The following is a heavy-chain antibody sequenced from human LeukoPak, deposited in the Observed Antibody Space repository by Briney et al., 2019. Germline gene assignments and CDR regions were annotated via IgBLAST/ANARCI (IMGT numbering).Heavy chain of an antibody. D-gene: IGHD2-2*01. J-gene: IGHJ6*02. CDR2: ISYDGSNK. CDR3: AKDPAGDSTRVDGMDV. Sequence: GRSLRLSCAASGFTFSSYGMHWVRQAPGKGLEWVAVISYDGSNKYYADSVKGRFTISRDNSKNTLYLQMNSLRAEDTAVYYCAKDPAGDSTRVDGMDVWGQGTTVTVSS. CDR1: GFTFSSYG. V-gene: IGHV3-30*18.